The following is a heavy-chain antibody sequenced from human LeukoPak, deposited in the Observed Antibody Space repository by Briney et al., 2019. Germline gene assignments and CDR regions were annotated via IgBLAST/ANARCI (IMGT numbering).Heavy chain of an antibody. CDR2: IHSGGNI. CDR3: ARDRGYAMDV. Sequence: GGSLRLSCAASGLSISDNYMSWVRQAPGKGLEWVSIIHSGGNIYYADSVKGRLTISRDNSKNTLYLQMNSLRAEDTAVYYCARDRGYAMDVWGQGTTVTVSS. J-gene: IGHJ6*02. V-gene: IGHV3-53*01. CDR1: GLSISDNY. D-gene: IGHD1-1*01.